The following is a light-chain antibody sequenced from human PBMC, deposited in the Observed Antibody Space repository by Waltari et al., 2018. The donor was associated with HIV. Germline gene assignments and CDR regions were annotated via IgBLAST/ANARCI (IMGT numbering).Light chain of an antibody. Sequence: QSVLTQPPSVSVAPGQKVTISCSGSSSDIGSYSVSWYQQFPGTAPRRLIFDTDKRPSGIPDRFSASKSGTSDTLDITGLQTGDEADYYCATWDNSLSIGVFGGGTKLTVL. J-gene: IGLJ3*02. CDR3: ATWDNSLSIGV. CDR1: SSDIGSYS. CDR2: DTD. V-gene: IGLV1-51*01.